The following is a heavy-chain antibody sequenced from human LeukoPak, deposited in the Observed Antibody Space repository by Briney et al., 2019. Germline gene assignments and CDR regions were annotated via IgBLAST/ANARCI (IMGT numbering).Heavy chain of an antibody. CDR2: IYSDDST. Sequence: GGSLRLSCATSGFTVSNKYMTWVRQAPGKGLEWVSVIYSDDSTYYADSVWGRFTISRDNTKNTLYLQMNSLRAEDTAVYYCARVQGSGLFRWYWGQGTLVTVSS. J-gene: IGHJ4*02. V-gene: IGHV3-66*01. D-gene: IGHD2-15*01. CDR1: GFTVSNKY. CDR3: ARVQGSGLFRWY.